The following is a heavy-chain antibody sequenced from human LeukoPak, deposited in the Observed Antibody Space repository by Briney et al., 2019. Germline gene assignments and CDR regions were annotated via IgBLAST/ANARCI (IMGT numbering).Heavy chain of an antibody. V-gene: IGHV3-48*03. D-gene: IGHD2-21*02. J-gene: IGHJ5*02. CDR3: ARDGILVGTGNWFDP. Sequence: PGGSLRLSCAASGFTFSSYEMNWVRQAPGKGLEWVSYISSSGSTIYYADSVKGRFTISRDNAKNSLYLQMNSLRAEDTAVYYCARDGILVGTGNWFDPWGQGTLVTVSS. CDR2: ISSSGSTI. CDR1: GFTFSSYE.